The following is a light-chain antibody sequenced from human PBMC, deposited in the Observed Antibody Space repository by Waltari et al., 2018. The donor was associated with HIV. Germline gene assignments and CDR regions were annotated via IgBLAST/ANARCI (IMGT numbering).Light chain of an antibody. V-gene: IGKV1-12*01. CDR2: ATS. J-gene: IGKJ1*01. CDR3: QQANGFPWT. CDR1: HPLGSW. Sequence: GDRVTISCRASHPLGSWLTWYQQKPGKAPELLIYATSNLGSRVPSRFSGSGSGTNFTLTINSLQTEDFATYFCQQANGFPWTFGQGTKLELK.